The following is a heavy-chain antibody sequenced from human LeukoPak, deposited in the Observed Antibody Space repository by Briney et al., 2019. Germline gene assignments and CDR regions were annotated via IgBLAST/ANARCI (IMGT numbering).Heavy chain of an antibody. J-gene: IGHJ5*02. Sequence: ASVKVSCKASGGTFSSYAISWVRQAPGQGLEWMGGIIPIFGTANYAQKFQGRVTMTTDTSTSTAYMELRSLRSDDTAVYYCARSFVPYDSNFWYGFDPWGQGTLVTVSS. D-gene: IGHD6-13*01. CDR3: ARSFVPYDSNFWYGFDP. V-gene: IGHV1-69*05. CDR2: IIPIFGTA. CDR1: GGTFSSYA.